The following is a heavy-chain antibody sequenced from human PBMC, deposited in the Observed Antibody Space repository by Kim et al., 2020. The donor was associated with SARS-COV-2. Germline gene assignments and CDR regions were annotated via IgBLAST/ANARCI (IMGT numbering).Heavy chain of an antibody. CDR2: ISSSSSYI. CDR3: ARDPASYSGSQYYFDY. Sequence: GGSLRLSCAASGFTFSSYSMNWVRQAPGKGLEWVSSISSSSSYIYYADSVKGRFTISRDNAKNSLYLQMNSLRAEDTAVYYCARDPASYSGSQYYFDYWGQGTLVTVSS. J-gene: IGHJ4*02. D-gene: IGHD1-26*01. CDR1: GFTFSSYS. V-gene: IGHV3-21*01.